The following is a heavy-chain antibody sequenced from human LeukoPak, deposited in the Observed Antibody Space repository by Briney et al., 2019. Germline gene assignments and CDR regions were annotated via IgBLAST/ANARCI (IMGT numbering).Heavy chain of an antibody. Sequence: PGGSLRLSCAASGFTFSSYGMHWVRQAPGKGLEWVAFIRYDGSNKYYADSVKGRFTISRDNSKNTLYLQMNSLRAEDTAVYYCATQYYYGSGSYYYYMDVWGKGTTVTISS. CDR2: IRYDGSNK. D-gene: IGHD3-10*01. V-gene: IGHV3-30*02. J-gene: IGHJ6*03. CDR1: GFTFSSYG. CDR3: ATQYYYGSGSYYYYMDV.